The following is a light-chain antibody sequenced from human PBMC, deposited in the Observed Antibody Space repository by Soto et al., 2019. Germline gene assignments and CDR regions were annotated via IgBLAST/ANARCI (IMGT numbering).Light chain of an antibody. V-gene: IGKV1-12*01. CDR1: QGITSW. J-gene: IGKJ4*01. CDR3: QQTTTFPLT. Sequence: DIQMTQSPSSVSASVGDRVTITCRASQGITSWLAWYQQKPGKAPKLLIYRASNLQSGVPSRFSGSGSGTDFTLTISGLQPADFATYYRQQTTTFPLTFGGGTKVDIK. CDR2: RAS.